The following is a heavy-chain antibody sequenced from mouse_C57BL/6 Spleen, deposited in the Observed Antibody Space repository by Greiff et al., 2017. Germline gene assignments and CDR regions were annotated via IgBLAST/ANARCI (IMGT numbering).Heavy chain of an antibody. V-gene: IGHV1-76*01. Sequence: VQLQQSGAELVRPGASVKLSCKASGYTFTDYYINWVKQRPGQGLEWIARIYPGSGNTYYNEKFKGKATLTAEKSSSTAYMQLSSLTSEDSAVYFCAGGSSPYYFDYWGQGTTLTVSS. CDR2: IYPGSGNT. CDR3: AGGSSPYYFDY. J-gene: IGHJ2*01. D-gene: IGHD1-1*01. CDR1: GYTFTDYY.